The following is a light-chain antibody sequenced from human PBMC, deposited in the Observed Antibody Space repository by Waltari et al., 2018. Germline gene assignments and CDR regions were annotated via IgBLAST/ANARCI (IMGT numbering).Light chain of an antibody. Sequence: QSALTQPASVSGSPGQSITISCTAVNSNVDILHLVSWYQHHPGRNPRLLIYGISQRPSGISNPFSGSKSGNTASLTISGLQPEYEADYFCCSFAGYGIYVFGSGTQVSVL. V-gene: IGLV2-23*02. CDR1: NSNVDILHL. CDR2: GIS. CDR3: CSFAGYGIYV. J-gene: IGLJ1*01.